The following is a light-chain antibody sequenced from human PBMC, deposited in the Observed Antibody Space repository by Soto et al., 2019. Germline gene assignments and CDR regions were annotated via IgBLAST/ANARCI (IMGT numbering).Light chain of an antibody. CDR2: GAS. Sequence: EIVMTQSQATLSVSPGERATLSCRASQSVSSTLAWYQQNPGQAPTLLIYGASTMATGIPARVSGSGSGTEVTLTISSLQSEEFADYYCQQYNNWPYTFGQGTKLEIK. CDR1: QSVSST. CDR3: QQYNNWPYT. J-gene: IGKJ2*01. V-gene: IGKV3-15*01.